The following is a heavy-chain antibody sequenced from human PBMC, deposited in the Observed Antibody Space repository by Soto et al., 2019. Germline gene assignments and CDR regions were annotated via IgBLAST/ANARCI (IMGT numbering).Heavy chain of an antibody. V-gene: IGHV4-39*01. CDR1: GGSISSSSYY. CDR2: IYYSGST. D-gene: IGHD3-22*01. J-gene: IGHJ4*02. Sequence: QLQLQESGPGLVKPSETLSLTCTVSGGSISSSSYYWGWIRQPPGKGLEWIGSIYYSGSTYYNPSLKSRVTISVDTSKNQFSLKLSSVTAADTAVYYCARHSPSWYGVVVVITSFDYWGQGTLVTVSS. CDR3: ARHSPSWYGVVVVITSFDY.